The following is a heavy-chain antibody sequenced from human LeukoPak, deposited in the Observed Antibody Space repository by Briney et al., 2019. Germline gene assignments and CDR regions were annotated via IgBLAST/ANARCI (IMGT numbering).Heavy chain of an antibody. Sequence: PGGSLRLSCAASGFTFSSYAMHWVRQAPGKGLEWVAVISYDGSNKYYADSVKGRFTISRDNSKNTLYLQMNSLRAEDTAVYYCAKIPEHLRIVGVLFDYWGQGTLVTVSS. J-gene: IGHJ4*02. CDR1: GFTFSSYA. D-gene: IGHD1-26*01. V-gene: IGHV3-30*04. CDR3: AKIPEHLRIVGVLFDY. CDR2: ISYDGSNK.